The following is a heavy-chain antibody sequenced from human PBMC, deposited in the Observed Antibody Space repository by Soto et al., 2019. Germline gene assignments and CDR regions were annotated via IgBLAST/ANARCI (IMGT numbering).Heavy chain of an antibody. D-gene: IGHD2-2*01. CDR2: IYYSGSA. CDR3: AIFLCSSTTRYFPACFEP. V-gene: IGHV4-31*03. CDR1: GGSRSGGANC. J-gene: IGHJ5*02. Sequence: TLSVRYTVVGGSRSGGANCWRWMRQGPGKGLEWIGNIYYSGSAYYNPSLKSRLTMSVDTSKNSFSLKLTSVTAADTAVYYCAIFLCSSTTRYFPACFEPRVQRTLVIVTS.